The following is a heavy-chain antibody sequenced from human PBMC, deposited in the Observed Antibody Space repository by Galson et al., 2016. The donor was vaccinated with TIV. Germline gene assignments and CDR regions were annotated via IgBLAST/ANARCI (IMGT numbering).Heavy chain of an antibody. D-gene: IGHD3-9*01. CDR2: INTATGDP. V-gene: IGHV7-4-1*02. Sequence: SVKVSCKASGYTFSIYGMNWVRQAPGQGLEWMGWINTATGDPTYAQGLTGRFVFSSDTSVRTTYLQISSLKSEDTAVYYCASLRYGNYYGVDVWGQGTTVTVSS. CDR3: ASLRYGNYYGVDV. J-gene: IGHJ6*02. CDR1: GYTFSIYG.